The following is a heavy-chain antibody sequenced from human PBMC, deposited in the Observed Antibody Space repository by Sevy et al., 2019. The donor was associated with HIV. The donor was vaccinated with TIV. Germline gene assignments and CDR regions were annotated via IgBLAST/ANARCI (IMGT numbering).Heavy chain of an antibody. CDR1: GYTFTTYR. CDR2: ISPHNGDT. Sequence: ASVKVSCKISGYTFTTYRITWVRQAPGQGLEWMGWISPHNGDTDYAQKLQDRITMITDTSTTTVYMELTSLRSDDTAVYYCARAYCSGGRCYSVAYWGQGTLVTVSS. D-gene: IGHD2-15*01. J-gene: IGHJ4*02. V-gene: IGHV1-18*01. CDR3: ARAYCSGGRCYSVAY.